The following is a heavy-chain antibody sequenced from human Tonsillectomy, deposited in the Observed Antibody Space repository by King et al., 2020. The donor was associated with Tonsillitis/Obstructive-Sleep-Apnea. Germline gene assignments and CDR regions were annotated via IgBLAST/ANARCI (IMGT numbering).Heavy chain of an antibody. CDR2: FSWDGGST. CDR1: GFTFDDYT. CDR3: AKDKAYSSSWYSFDY. Sequence: VQLVESGGVVVQPGGSLRLSCAASGFTFDDYTMHWVRQAPGKGLEWVSLFSWDGGSTYYADSVKGRFTISRDNSKNSLYLQMNSLRTEDTALYYFAKDKAYSSSWYSFDYWGQGTLVTVSS. D-gene: IGHD6-13*01. V-gene: IGHV3-43*01. J-gene: IGHJ4*02.